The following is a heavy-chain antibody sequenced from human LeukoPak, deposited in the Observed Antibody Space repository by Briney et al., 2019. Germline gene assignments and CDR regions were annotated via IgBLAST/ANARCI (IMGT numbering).Heavy chain of an antibody. J-gene: IGHJ4*02. CDR2: INAGNGNT. Sequence: ASVKVSCKASGYTFTSYAMHWVRQAPGQRLEWMGWINAGNGNTKYSQKFQGRVTITRDTSASTAYMELSSLRSEDTAVYYCARVGSSWYDPEDYFDYWGQGTLVTVSS. D-gene: IGHD6-13*01. CDR3: ARVGSSWYDPEDYFDY. CDR1: GYTFTSYA. V-gene: IGHV1-3*01.